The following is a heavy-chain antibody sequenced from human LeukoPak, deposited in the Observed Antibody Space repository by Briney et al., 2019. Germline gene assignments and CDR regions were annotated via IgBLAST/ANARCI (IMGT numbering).Heavy chain of an antibody. V-gene: IGHV1-2*06. CDR2: INPDSGGT. CDR3: ARGGYCSSTSCYLLY. Sequence: ASVKVSCKASGYTFTGYYIHWVRQAPGQGLEWMGRINPDSGGTNCAQKFQGRVTMTRDTSITTAYMELSRLRSDDTAVYYCARGGYCSSTSCYLLYWGQGTLVTVSS. CDR1: GYTFTGYY. J-gene: IGHJ4*02. D-gene: IGHD2-2*01.